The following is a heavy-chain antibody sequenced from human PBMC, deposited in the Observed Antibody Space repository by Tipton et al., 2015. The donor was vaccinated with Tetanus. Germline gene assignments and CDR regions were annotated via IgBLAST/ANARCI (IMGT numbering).Heavy chain of an antibody. CDR1: GYSFTSYG. V-gene: IGHV1-69*01. D-gene: IGHD3-22*01. CDR3: ARVKEYYDSSGPDAFDI. J-gene: IGHJ3*02. CDR2: IIPMFGTK. Sequence: QVQLVQSGVEVKKPGASVKVSCQAAGYSFTSYGINWVRQAPGQGLEWLGGIIPMFGTKTYSQTFRGRVTITADESTRTAYMELSSLRSGDTAVYYCARVKEYYDSSGPDAFDIWGQGTMVTVSS.